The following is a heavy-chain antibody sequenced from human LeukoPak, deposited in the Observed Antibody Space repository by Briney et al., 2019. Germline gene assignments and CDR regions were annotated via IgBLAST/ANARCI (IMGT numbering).Heavy chain of an antibody. D-gene: IGHD3-9*01. V-gene: IGHV3-23*01. CDR2: ISGSGGST. J-gene: IGHJ4*02. CDR3: ATRNEYYDILTGYYKPDY. Sequence: GGSLRLSCAASGFTFSSYAMSWVRQAPGKGLEWVSAISGSGGSTYYADSVKGRFTISRDNSKNTLYLQMNSLRAEDTAVYYCATRNEYYDILTGYYKPDYWGQGTLVTVSS. CDR1: GFTFSSYA.